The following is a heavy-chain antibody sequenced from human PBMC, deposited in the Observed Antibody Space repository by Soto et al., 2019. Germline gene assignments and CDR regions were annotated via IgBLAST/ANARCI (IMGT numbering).Heavy chain of an antibody. D-gene: IGHD6-19*01. CDR1: GFTFSNFV. CDR3: AGTMAAGY. Sequence: PGGSLRLSCAASGFTFSNFVMSWVRQAPGKGLEWVSSINDRGDYTYYADSVKGQFTISRDNSKNTLYLRMNSLRTEDTAIYYCAGTMAAGYWGDGTLVTVSS. V-gene: IGHV3-23*01. J-gene: IGHJ4*01. CDR2: INDRGDYT.